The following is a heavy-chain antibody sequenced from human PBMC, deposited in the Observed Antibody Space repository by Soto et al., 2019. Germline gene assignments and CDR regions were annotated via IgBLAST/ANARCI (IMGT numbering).Heavy chain of an antibody. D-gene: IGHD3-3*01. Sequence: QVQLVQSGAEVKKPGASVKVSCKASGYTFTSYAMHWVRQAPGQRLEWMGWINAGNGNTNYAQKLQGRVTMTTDTSTSTAYMELRSLRSDDTAVYYCAREGSDFWSGYLGKIDFWGQGTLVTVSS. CDR1: GYTFTSYA. J-gene: IGHJ4*02. CDR2: INAGNGNT. V-gene: IGHV1-3*01. CDR3: AREGSDFWSGYLGKIDF.